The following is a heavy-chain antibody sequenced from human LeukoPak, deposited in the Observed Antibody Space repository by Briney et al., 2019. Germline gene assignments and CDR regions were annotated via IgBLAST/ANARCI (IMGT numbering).Heavy chain of an antibody. CDR2: MSYDGFNK. Sequence: SGGSLSLSCAASGFTFSSYAMYWVRQSLGKGLEWVAVMSYDGFNKYYADSVKGRFTISRDNSKNTLYLQMNSLRAEDTAVYYCAKTKGYSYGYYFDYWGQGTLVTVSS. CDR1: GFTFSSYA. D-gene: IGHD5-18*01. J-gene: IGHJ4*02. CDR3: AKTKGYSYGYYFDY. V-gene: IGHV3-30*18.